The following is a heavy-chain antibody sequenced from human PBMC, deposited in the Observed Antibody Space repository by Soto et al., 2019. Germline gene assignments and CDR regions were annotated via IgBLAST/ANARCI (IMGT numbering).Heavy chain of an antibody. V-gene: IGHV3-23*01. CDR2: ISGSGGST. J-gene: IGHJ3*02. Sequence: GGSLRLSCAASGFTFSSYAMSWVRQAPGKGLEWVSAISGSGGSTYYADSVKGRFTISRDNSKNTLYLQMGSLRAEDMAVYYCARYSSGFDIWGQGTMVTVSS. CDR3: ARYSSGFDI. D-gene: IGHD6-19*01. CDR1: GFTFSSYA.